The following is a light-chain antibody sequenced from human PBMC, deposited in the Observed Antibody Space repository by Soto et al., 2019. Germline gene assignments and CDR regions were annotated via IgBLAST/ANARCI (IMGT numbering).Light chain of an antibody. Sequence: EIVLTQSPGTLSLSPGERATLSCRASQSVSSSYLAWYQQKPGQAPRLLIYGASSRATGIPARFSGSGSGTNCTLTITRLETEDVAVYYCQQYGSSLFTFGRGTKVEIK. CDR1: QSVSSSY. J-gene: IGKJ4*01. V-gene: IGKV3-20*01. CDR3: QQYGSSLFT. CDR2: GAS.